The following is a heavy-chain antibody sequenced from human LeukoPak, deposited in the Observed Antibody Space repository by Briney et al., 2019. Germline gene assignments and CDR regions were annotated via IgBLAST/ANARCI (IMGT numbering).Heavy chain of an antibody. CDR2: IYYSGST. CDR3: ARPGVSSGYFDY. J-gene: IGHJ4*02. Sequence: SETLSLTCTVSGGSISSSNYYWGWIRQPPGKGLEWIGSIYYSGSTYYNPSLKSRVTISVDTSKNQFSLKLSSVTAADTAVYYCARPGVSSGYFDYWGQGTLVTVSS. D-gene: IGHD3-10*01. CDR1: GGSISSSNYY. V-gene: IGHV4-39*01.